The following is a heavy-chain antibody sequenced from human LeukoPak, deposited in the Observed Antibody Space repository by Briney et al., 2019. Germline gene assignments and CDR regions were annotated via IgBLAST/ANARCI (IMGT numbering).Heavy chain of an antibody. D-gene: IGHD5-24*01. V-gene: IGHV1-69*06. J-gene: IGHJ4*02. Sequence: SVTVSFKASGDTFIIYAISWVRQAPGQGLEWMGGIIPIFGSPNYAQRFQGRVTITADKSTSTAYMELSSLTYEDTAVYYCARDVPVEMTVSGYFDFWGQGTLVTVSS. CDR2: IIPIFGSP. CDR3: ARDVPVEMTVSGYFDF. CDR1: GDTFIIYA.